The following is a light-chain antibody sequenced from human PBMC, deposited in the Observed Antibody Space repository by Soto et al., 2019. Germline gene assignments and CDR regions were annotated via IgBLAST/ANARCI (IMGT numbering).Light chain of an antibody. CDR1: QSVRGN. CDR2: GAS. V-gene: IGKV3-15*01. Sequence: EIVMTQSPATLSVSPGERATLSCRASQSVRGNLAWYQQKPGQAPRLLIYGASTWATGIPARFSGSGSGTEFTLTISSLQSEDFAVYYCQQYNNWPLTLGGGTKVDTK. J-gene: IGKJ4*01. CDR3: QQYNNWPLT.